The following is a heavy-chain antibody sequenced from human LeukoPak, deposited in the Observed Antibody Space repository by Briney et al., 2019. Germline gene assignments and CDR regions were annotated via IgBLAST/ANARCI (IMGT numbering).Heavy chain of an antibody. J-gene: IGHJ4*02. CDR2: IYYSGST. D-gene: IGHD6-19*01. CDR1: GGSISSSSYY. Sequence: SESLSLTCTVSGGSISSSSYYWGWSRQPPGKGLEWIGSIYYSGSTYYNPSLKSRVTISVDTSKNQFSLKLSSVTAADTAVYYCARLTGGIAVAGFDYWGQGTLVTVSS. CDR3: ARLTGGIAVAGFDY. V-gene: IGHV4-39*01.